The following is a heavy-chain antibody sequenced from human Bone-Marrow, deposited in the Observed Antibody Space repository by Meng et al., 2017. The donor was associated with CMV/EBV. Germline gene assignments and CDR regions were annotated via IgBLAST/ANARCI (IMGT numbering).Heavy chain of an antibody. CDR1: GGSVSSGSYY. CDR3: ARAKGYCSSTSCHGNWFDP. D-gene: IGHD2-2*01. J-gene: IGHJ5*02. CDR2: IYYSGST. Sequence: SETLSLSCTVSGGSVSSGSYYWSWIRQPPGKGLEWIGYIYYSGSTNYNPSLKSRVTISVDTSKNQFSLKLSSVTAADTAVYYCARAKGYCSSTSCHGNWFDPWGQGTLVTVSS. V-gene: IGHV4-61*01.